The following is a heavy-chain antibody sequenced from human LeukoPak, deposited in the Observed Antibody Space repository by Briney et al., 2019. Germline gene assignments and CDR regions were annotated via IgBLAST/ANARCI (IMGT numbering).Heavy chain of an antibody. CDR3: ARSRLRSPHDAFDI. J-gene: IGHJ3*02. Sequence: PSETLSLTCTVSGGSISSYYWSWIRQPPGKGLEWLGYIYYSGSTNYNPSLKSRVTISVDTSKNQFSLKLSSVTAADTAVYYCARSRLRSPHDAFDIWGQGTMVTVSS. D-gene: IGHD4-17*01. V-gene: IGHV4-59*13. CDR2: IYYSGST. CDR1: GGSISSYY.